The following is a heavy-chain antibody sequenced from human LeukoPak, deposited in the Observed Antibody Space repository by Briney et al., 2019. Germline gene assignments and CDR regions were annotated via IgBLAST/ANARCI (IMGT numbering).Heavy chain of an antibody. V-gene: IGHV3-23*01. CDR3: AKDGHIAAAGTHFDY. CDR2: ISGSGGST. CDR1: GFTFSSYA. D-gene: IGHD6-13*01. Sequence: GGSLRLSCAASGFTFSSYAMSWVRQAPRKGLEWVSAISGSGGSTYYADSVKGRFTISRDNSKNTLYLQMNSLRAEDTAVYYCAKDGHIAAAGTHFDYWGQGTLVTVSS. J-gene: IGHJ4*02.